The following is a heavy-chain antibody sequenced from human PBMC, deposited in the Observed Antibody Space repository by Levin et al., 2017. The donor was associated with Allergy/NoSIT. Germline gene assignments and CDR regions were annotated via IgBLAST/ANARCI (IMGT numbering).Heavy chain of an antibody. CDR1: GFTFSSYG. CDR2: IWYDGSNK. V-gene: IGHV3-33*01. CDR3: ARESASTLMWWSGHYGMDV. J-gene: IGHJ6*02. Sequence: GGSLRLSCAASGFTFSSYGMHWVRQAPGKGLEWVAVIWYDGSNKYYADSVKGRFTISRDNSKNTLYLQMNSLRAEDTAVYYCARESASTLMWWSGHYGMDVWGQGTTVTVSS. D-gene: IGHD2-21*01.